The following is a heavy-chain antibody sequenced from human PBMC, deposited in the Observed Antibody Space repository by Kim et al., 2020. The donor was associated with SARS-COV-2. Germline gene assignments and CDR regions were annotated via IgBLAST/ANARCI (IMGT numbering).Heavy chain of an antibody. V-gene: IGHV4-39*01. D-gene: IGHD3-22*01. J-gene: IGHJ2*01. Sequence: SQTLSLTCTVSDGSISSSSYYWGWIRQPPGKGLEWIGSIYYSGSTYYNPSLKSRVTISVDTSKNQFSLKLSSVTAADTAVYYCARPYYDSSDWYFDLWGRGTLVTVSS. CDR2: IYYSGST. CDR1: DGSISSSSYY. CDR3: ARPYYDSSDWYFDL.